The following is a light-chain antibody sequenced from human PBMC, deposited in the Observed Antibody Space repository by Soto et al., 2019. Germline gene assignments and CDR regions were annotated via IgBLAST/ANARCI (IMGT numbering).Light chain of an antibody. CDR2: GAS. CDR3: QQYGTSVPIT. V-gene: IGKV3-20*01. CDR1: QSVSSSY. Sequence: EIVLTQSPGTLSLSPGERATLSCSASQSVSSSYFAWYQQKPGQAPRLLIYGASSRATGIPDRFSGSGSGTDFTLTISRLESEDFAVYYCQQYGTSVPITFGQGTRLEIK. J-gene: IGKJ5*01.